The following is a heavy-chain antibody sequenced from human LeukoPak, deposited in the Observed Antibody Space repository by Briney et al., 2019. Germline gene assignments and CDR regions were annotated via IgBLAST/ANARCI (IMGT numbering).Heavy chain of an antibody. D-gene: IGHD3-10*01. J-gene: IGHJ4*02. CDR3: ARERVVRGVISAFDY. Sequence: GGSLRLSCAASGFTVSSNYMSWVRQAPGKGLEWVSVIYSGGSTYCADSVKGRFTISRDNSKNTLYLQMNSLRAEDTAVYYCARERVVRGVISAFDYWGQGTLVTVSS. CDR2: IYSGGST. V-gene: IGHV3-66*01. CDR1: GFTVSSNY.